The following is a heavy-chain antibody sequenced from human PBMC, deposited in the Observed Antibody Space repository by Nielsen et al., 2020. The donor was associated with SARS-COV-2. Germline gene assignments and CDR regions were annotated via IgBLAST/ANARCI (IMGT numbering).Heavy chain of an antibody. J-gene: IGHJ4*02. CDR2: INHSGST. V-gene: IGHV4-34*01. CDR1: GGSFSGYY. CDR3: ARGRRYYDILTGRNYYFDY. D-gene: IGHD3-9*01. Sequence: GSLRLSCDVYGGSFSGYYWSWIRQPQEKGLEWIGEINHSGSTNYNPSLKSRVTISVDTSKNQFSLKLSSVTAADTAVYYCARGRRYYDILTGRNYYFDYWGQGTLVTVSS.